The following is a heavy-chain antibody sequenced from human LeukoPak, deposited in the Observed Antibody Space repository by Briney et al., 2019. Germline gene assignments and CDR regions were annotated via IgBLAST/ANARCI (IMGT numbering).Heavy chain of an antibody. CDR1: GGSISSYY. D-gene: IGHD2-15*01. CDR3: ARALGWVDY. V-gene: IGHV4-59*01. CDR2: IYYSGST. J-gene: IGHJ4*02. Sequence: SETLSLTCTVSGGSISSYYWSWIRQPPGKGLEWIGYIYYSGSTNYNPSLKSRVTISVDTSKNQFSLKLSSMTAADTAVYCCARALGWVDYWGQGTLVTVSS.